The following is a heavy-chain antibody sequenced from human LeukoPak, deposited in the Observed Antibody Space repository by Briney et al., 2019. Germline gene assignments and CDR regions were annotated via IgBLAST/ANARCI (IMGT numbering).Heavy chain of an antibody. J-gene: IGHJ6*03. Sequence: GGSLRLSCAASGFTFSSYSMNWVRQAPGKGLEWVSSISSSSSYIYYADSVKGRFTISRDNAKNSLYLQMNSLRAEDTAVYYRARDREYDFWSGYRYYYYYMDVWGKGTTVTVSS. CDR2: ISSSSSYI. D-gene: IGHD3-3*01. V-gene: IGHV3-21*01. CDR1: GFTFSSYS. CDR3: ARDREYDFWSGYRYYYYYMDV.